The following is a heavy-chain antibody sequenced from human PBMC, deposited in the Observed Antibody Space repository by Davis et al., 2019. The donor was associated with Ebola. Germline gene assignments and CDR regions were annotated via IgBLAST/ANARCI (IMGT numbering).Heavy chain of an antibody. CDR3: AKGSSGWYNCWFDP. J-gene: IGHJ5*02. CDR2: ISGSGGIT. D-gene: IGHD6-19*01. Sequence: PGGSLRLSCAASGFTFSSYAMSWVRQAPGKGLEWVSAISGSGGITYYADSVKGRFTISRDNSKNTLYLQMNNLRAEDTALYYCAKGSSGWYNCWFDPWGQGTLVTVSS. CDR1: GFTFSSYA. V-gene: IGHV3-23*01.